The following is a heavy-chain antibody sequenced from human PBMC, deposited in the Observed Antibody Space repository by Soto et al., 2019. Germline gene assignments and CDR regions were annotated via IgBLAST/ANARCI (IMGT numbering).Heavy chain of an antibody. J-gene: IGHJ5*02. CDR2: VGGGGTDT. V-gene: IGHV3-23*01. CDR3: EKDAVPYNGKWDWFDT. Sequence: QFFESGGDLVQPGGSLRVHCVASGFIFGDYAMSWVRQAPGKGLEWVSSVGGGGTDTYYAASVKGRFTISRDNSKSTLYLQMNSLRAEDTAVYYCEKDAVPYNGKWDWFDTWGQGTLVIVSS. D-gene: IGHD1-20*01. CDR1: GFIFGDYA.